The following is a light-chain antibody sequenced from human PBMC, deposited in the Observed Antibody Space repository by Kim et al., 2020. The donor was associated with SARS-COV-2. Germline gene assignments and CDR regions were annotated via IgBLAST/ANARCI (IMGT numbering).Light chain of an antibody. Sequence: APGQTARISCGGDNIGNKHLTWYQQKPGQAPVLGIYYDRDRPSGIPERFSASNSGNAPTLTISRVEAGDEDDYYCQVWDSSNDHYVFGTGTKVTVL. J-gene: IGLJ1*01. CDR1: NIGNKH. CDR3: QVWDSSNDHYV. V-gene: IGLV3-21*04. CDR2: YDR.